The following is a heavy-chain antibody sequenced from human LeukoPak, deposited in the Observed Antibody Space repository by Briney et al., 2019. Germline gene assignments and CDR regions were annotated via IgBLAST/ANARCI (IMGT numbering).Heavy chain of an antibody. J-gene: IGHJ4*02. CDR1: GGSISSSSYY. Sequence: PSETLSLTCTVSGGSISSSSYYWGWIRQPPGKGLEWIGSIYYSGSTYYNPSLKSRVTISVDSSKNQFSLKLSSVTAADTAVYYCARGRDYDILTGYEPAMYYFDYWGQGTLVTVSS. V-gene: IGHV4-39*01. D-gene: IGHD3-9*01. CDR2: IYYSGST. CDR3: ARGRDYDILTGYEPAMYYFDY.